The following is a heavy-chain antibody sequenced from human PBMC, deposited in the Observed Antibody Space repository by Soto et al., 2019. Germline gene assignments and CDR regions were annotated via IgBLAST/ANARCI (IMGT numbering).Heavy chain of an antibody. CDR2: IYYSGST. CDR1: GGSISSSSYY. D-gene: IGHD6-19*01. CDR3: ARLGGWYSDY. Sequence: QLQLQESGPGLVKPSETLSLTCTVSGGSISSSSYYWGWIRQPPGKGLEWIGSIYYSGSTYYTPSLKRRVPISVDTSKNQFSLTMSSVTDADTAVYYCARLGGWYSDYWGQGTLVTVSS. J-gene: IGHJ4*02. V-gene: IGHV4-39*01.